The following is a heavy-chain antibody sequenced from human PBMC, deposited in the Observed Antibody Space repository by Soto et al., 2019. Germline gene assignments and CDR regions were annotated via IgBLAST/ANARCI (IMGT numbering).Heavy chain of an antibody. CDR3: ARVEAAAGTFSYYYYGMDV. Sequence: VASVKVSCKASGGTFSSYAISWVRQAPGQGLEWMGGIIPIFGTANYAQKFQGRVTITADESTSTAYMELSSLRSEDTAVYYCARVEAAAGTFSYYYYGMDVWGQGTTVTVSS. CDR2: IIPIFGTA. V-gene: IGHV1-69*13. J-gene: IGHJ6*02. CDR1: GGTFSSYA. D-gene: IGHD6-13*01.